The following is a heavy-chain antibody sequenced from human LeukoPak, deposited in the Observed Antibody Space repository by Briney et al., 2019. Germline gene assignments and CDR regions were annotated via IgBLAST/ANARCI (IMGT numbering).Heavy chain of an antibody. Sequence: GGSLRLSCAASGFTFSSYAMSWVRQAPGKGLEWVSAISGSGGSTYYADSVKGRFTISRDNSKNTLYLQMNSLRAEDTAVYYCARDPWVATTQHMYYFDYWGQGTLVTVSS. D-gene: IGHD5-24*01. J-gene: IGHJ4*02. CDR1: GFTFSSYA. CDR3: ARDPWVATTQHMYYFDY. CDR2: ISGSGGST. V-gene: IGHV3-23*01.